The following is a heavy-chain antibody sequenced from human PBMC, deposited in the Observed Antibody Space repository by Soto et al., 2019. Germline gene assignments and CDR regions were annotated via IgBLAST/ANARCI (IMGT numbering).Heavy chain of an antibody. CDR3: ARSYPYCSNGVCYTFLFEP. Sequence: ASVKVSCKASGGTFSSYAISWVRQAPGQGLEWMGGIIPIFGTANYAQKFQGRVTITADESTSTADMELSSLRSEDAAVYYCARSYPYCSNGVCYTFLFEPWGQGTLVTVSA. V-gene: IGHV1-69*13. CDR1: GGTFSSYA. CDR2: IIPIFGTA. D-gene: IGHD2-8*01. J-gene: IGHJ5*02.